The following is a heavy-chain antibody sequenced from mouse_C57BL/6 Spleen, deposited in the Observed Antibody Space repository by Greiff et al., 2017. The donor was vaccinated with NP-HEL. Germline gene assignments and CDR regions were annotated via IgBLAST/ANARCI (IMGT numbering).Heavy chain of an antibody. D-gene: IGHD2-4*01. CDR2: ISDGGSYT. CDR1: GFTFSSYA. V-gene: IGHV5-4*01. J-gene: IGHJ4*01. Sequence: EVKVVESGGGLVKPGGSLKLSCAASGFTFSSYAMSWVRQTPEKRLEWVATISDGGSYTYYPDNVKGRFTISRDNAKNNLYLQMSHLKSEDTAMYYCARDKLYDYDDYYAMDYWGQGTSVTVSS. CDR3: ARDKLYDYDDYYAMDY.